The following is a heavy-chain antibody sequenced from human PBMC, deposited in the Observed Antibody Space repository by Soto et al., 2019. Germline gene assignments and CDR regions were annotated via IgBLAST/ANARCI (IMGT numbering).Heavy chain of an antibody. J-gene: IGHJ6*02. CDR2: VSYDGSDK. CDR1: GFTFSSYG. CDR3: ARGLTGYSGYGMDV. D-gene: IGHD5-12*01. Sequence: QVQLVESGGGVVQPGRSLRLSCAASGFTFSSYGMHWVRQAPGKGLEWVAVVSYDGSDKYYADSVQGRFTISRDNSKNTLYLQMNSLRAEDTAVYYCARGLTGYSGYGMDVWGQGTTVIVSS. V-gene: IGHV3-30*03.